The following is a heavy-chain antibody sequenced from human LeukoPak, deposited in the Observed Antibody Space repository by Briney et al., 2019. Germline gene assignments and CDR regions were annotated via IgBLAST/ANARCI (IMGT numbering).Heavy chain of an antibody. CDR1: GFTFNSYV. V-gene: IGHV3-23*01. CDR3: AKGDQPLLYGGAFDS. Sequence: GGSLRLSCEVSGFTFNSYVMSWVRRAPGKGLEWVSSFNGRGGYTFYADSVKGRFTLSSDNSKNTLHLQMISLRAEDTAVYYCAKGDQPLLYGGAFDSWGQGTLVTVSS. D-gene: IGHD2-2*02. J-gene: IGHJ4*02. CDR2: FNGRGGYT.